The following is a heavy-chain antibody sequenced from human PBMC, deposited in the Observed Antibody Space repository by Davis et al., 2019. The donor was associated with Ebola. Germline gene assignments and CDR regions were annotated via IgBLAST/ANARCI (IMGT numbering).Heavy chain of an antibody. CDR2: ISAYNGNT. CDR3: ATAKPRYYGTYGMDV. V-gene: IGHV1-18*01. CDR1: GYTFTSYG. Sequence: ASVKVSCKASGYTFTSYGISWVRQAPGQGLEWMGWISAYNGNTNYAQKLQGRVTMTTDTSTSTAYMELRSLRSDDTAVYYCATAKPRYYGTYGMDVWGQGTTVTVSS. D-gene: IGHD1-26*01. J-gene: IGHJ6*02.